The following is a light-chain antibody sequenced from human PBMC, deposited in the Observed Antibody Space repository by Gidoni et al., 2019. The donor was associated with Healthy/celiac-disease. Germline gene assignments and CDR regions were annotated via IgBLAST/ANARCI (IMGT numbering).Light chain of an antibody. Sequence: EIVLTQSPGTLSLSPGERATLSCRASQSVSSSYLAWYQQKPGQAPRHLIYGASSRATGIPDRFSGSGSGTDFTLTISRLEPEDFAVYYCQQYKAFGQGTKVEIK. V-gene: IGKV3-20*01. CDR3: QQYKA. CDR1: QSVSSSY. J-gene: IGKJ1*01. CDR2: GAS.